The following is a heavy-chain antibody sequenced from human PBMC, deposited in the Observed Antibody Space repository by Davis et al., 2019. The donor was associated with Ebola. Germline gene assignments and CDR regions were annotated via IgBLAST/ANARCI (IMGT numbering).Heavy chain of an antibody. CDR1: GFTFSTSY. V-gene: IGHV3-7*03. Sequence: PGGSLRLSCAASGFTFSTSYMSWVRQAPGKGLEWVTSMKGDGSETYYLDSVRGRFTLSRDNARNSLSLRMNSLRAEDTAMYYCARDPITVTYRGWFDLWGHGTLVTVSS. CDR3: ARDPITVTYRGWFDL. J-gene: IGHJ5*02. D-gene: IGHD1-20*01. CDR2: MKGDGSET.